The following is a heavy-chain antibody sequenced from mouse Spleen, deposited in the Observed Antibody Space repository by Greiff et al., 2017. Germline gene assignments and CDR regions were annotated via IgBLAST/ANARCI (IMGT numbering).Heavy chain of an antibody. D-gene: IGHD2-14*01. CDR3: AREGMGYFLFAY. CDR1: GYTFTDYY. CDR2: INPYNGGT. Sequence: VQLQQSGPVLVKPGASVKMSCKASGYTFTDYYMNWVKQSHGKSLEWIGVINPYNGGTSYNQKFKGKATLTVDKSSSTAYMELNSLTSEDSAVYYCAREGMGYFLFAYWGQGTLVTVSA. V-gene: IGHV1-19*01. J-gene: IGHJ3*01.